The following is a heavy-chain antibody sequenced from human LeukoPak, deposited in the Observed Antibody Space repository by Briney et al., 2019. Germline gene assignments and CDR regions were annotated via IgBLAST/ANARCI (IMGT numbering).Heavy chain of an antibody. D-gene: IGHD2-2*01. CDR1: GYFFTSNW. V-gene: IGHV5-51*01. J-gene: IGHJ3*02. CDR3: ARQSCTSTSCYYDPFDI. CDR2: IYPGDSDT. Sequence: GESLKISCQGSGYFFTSNWIGWVRQMPGKGLEWMGIIYPGDSDTRYSPSFQGQVTISADKSISTAYLQWSSLKASDTAMYYCARQSCTSTSCYYDPFDIWGQGTMVTVSS.